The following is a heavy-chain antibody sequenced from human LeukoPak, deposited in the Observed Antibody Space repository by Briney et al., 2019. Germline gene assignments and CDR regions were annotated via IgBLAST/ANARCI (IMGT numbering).Heavy chain of an antibody. CDR3: AKKSVVVPAAPWYYYYYMDV. Sequence: GGSLRLSCAASGFTFSSYAMSWVRQAPGKGLEWVSAISGSGGSTYYADSVKGRFTISRDNSKNTLYLQMNSLRAEDTAVYYCAKKSVVVPAAPWYYYYYMDVWGKGTTLTVSS. CDR1: GFTFSSYA. V-gene: IGHV3-23*01. CDR2: ISGSGGST. D-gene: IGHD2-2*01. J-gene: IGHJ6*03.